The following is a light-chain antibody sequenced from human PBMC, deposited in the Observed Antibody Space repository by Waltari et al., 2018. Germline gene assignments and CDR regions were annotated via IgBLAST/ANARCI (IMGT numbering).Light chain of an antibody. CDR3: QAWDSSTVV. CDR1: TVGDIY. Sequence: SYELTQPPPLSVSPGQTASITRSGDTVGDIYVSRYQLKPDQSPVLVIYQDSLRPSGIPERFSGANSGNTATLTISGTQAMDEDDYYCQAWDSSTVVFGGGTKLTVL. CDR2: QDS. J-gene: IGLJ2*01. V-gene: IGLV3-1*01.